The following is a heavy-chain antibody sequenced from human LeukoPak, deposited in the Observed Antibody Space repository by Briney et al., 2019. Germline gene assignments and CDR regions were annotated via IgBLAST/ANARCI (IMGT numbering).Heavy chain of an antibody. D-gene: IGHD3-10*01. CDR1: GFTFSSYA. Sequence: GGSLRLSCAASGFTFSSYAMSWVRQAPGKGLEWVSAISGSGGSTYYADSVKGRFTISRDNSKNTLYLQVNSLRAEDTAVYYCAKAPYGSGSYYFNWFDPWGQGTLVTVSS. CDR2: ISGSGGST. J-gene: IGHJ5*02. V-gene: IGHV3-23*01. CDR3: AKAPYGSGSYYFNWFDP.